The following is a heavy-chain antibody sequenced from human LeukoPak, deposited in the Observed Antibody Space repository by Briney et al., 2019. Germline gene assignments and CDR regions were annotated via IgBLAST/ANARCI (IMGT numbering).Heavy chain of an antibody. CDR3: ARVGVNKASIAAAGRSWFDP. CDR2: IIPIFGTA. Sequence: SVKVSCKASGGTFSSYAISWVRQAPGQGLEWMGGIIPIFGTANYAQKFQGRVTITADKSTSTAYMELSSLRSEDTAVYYCARVGVNKASIAAAGRSWFDPWGQGTLVTVSS. V-gene: IGHV1-69*06. D-gene: IGHD6-13*01. J-gene: IGHJ5*02. CDR1: GGTFSSYA.